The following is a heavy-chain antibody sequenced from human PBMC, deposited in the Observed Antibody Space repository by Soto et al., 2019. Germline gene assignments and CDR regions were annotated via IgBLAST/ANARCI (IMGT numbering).Heavy chain of an antibody. D-gene: IGHD3-22*01. Sequence: QVQLVQSGAEVKKPGSSVEVSCKASGGTFSSYAISGVRQAPGQGLEWMGGLIPIFGTANYAQKFQGRGTITAEESTNTAYRELGSLRSEDTAVYYCVGAGGVAQRDTSGYYYGDSDFDIWGPGTMVTVSS. CDR1: GGTFSSYA. V-gene: IGHV1-69*01. CDR3: VGAGGVAQRDTSGYYYGDSDFDI. CDR2: LIPIFGTA. J-gene: IGHJ3*02.